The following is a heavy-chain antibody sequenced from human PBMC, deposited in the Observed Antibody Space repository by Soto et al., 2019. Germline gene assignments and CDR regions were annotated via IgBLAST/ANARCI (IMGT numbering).Heavy chain of an antibody. CDR3: ARHTPAISISDH. Sequence: SETLSLTCTVSGGSISTYYWGWIRQPPGKGLEWIGYIYYSGSTTYNPSLKSRVALSVDTSKNQFSLKLSSVTAADTAVYYCARHTPAISISDHWGQGTLVTVSS. J-gene: IGHJ4*02. CDR1: GGSISTYY. D-gene: IGHD2-15*01. CDR2: IYYSGST. V-gene: IGHV4-59*08.